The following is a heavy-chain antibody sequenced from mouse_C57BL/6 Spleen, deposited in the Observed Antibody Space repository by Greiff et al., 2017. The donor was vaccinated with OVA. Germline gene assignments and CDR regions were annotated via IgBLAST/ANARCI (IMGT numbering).Heavy chain of an antibody. V-gene: IGHV1-69*01. CDR3: ARAGYDYEGWFAY. CDR2: IDPSDSYT. D-gene: IGHD2-4*01. CDR1: GYTFTSYW. Sequence: VQLQQSGAELVMPGASVKLSCKASGYTFTSYWMHWVKQRPGQGLEWIGEIDPSDSYTNYNQKFKGKSTLTVDKSSSTAYMQLSSLTSEDSAVYYCARAGYDYEGWFAYWGQGTLVTVSA. J-gene: IGHJ3*01.